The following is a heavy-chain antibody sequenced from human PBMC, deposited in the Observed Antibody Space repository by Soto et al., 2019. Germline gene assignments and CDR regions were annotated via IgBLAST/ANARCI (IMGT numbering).Heavy chain of an antibody. CDR3: ARDPVMVRGVINYFDY. J-gene: IGHJ4*02. CDR1: GFTFSSYS. V-gene: IGHV3-21*01. CDR2: ISSSSSYI. Sequence: GGSLRLSGAASGFTFSSYSMNWVRQAPGKGLEWVSSISSSSSYIYYADSVKGRFTISRDNAKNSLYLQMNSLRAEDTAVYYCARDPVMVRGVINYFDYWGQGTLGTVPQ. D-gene: IGHD3-10*01.